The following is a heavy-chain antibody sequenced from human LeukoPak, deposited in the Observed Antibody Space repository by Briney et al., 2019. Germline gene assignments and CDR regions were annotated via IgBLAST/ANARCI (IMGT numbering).Heavy chain of an antibody. Sequence: KPSETLSLTCTVSGGSISSSSYYWGWIRQPPGKGLEWIGSIYYSGSTYYNPSLKSRVTISVDTSKNQFSLKLSSVTAADTAVYYCARHRYNWNQGPKDYWGQGTLVTVSS. CDR3: ARHRYNWNQGPKDY. D-gene: IGHD1-20*01. V-gene: IGHV4-39*01. J-gene: IGHJ4*02. CDR2: IYYSGST. CDR1: GGSISSSSYY.